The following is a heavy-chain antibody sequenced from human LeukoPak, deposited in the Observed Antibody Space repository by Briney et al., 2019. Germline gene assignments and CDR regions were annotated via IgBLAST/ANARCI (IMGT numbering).Heavy chain of an antibody. CDR3: ARDVWFGELPFDY. V-gene: IGHV3-21*01. CDR2: ISSSSSYI. J-gene: IGHJ4*02. CDR1: GFTFGDYA. D-gene: IGHD3-10*01. Sequence: PGGSLRLSCTASGFTFGDYAMSWVRQAPGKGLEWVSSISSSSSYIYYADSVKGRFTISRDNAKNSLYLQMNSLRAEDTAVYYCARDVWFGELPFDYWGQGTLVTVSS.